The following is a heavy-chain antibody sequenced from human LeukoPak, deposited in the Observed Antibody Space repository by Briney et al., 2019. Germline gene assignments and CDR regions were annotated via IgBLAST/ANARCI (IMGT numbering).Heavy chain of an antibody. CDR3: AREISRFRI. Sequence: TGGSLRLSCAASGFTVSSSNYMNWVRQAPGKGLEWVSGIYTGGTTYYTDSVKGRFAISRDNPNNTLYLQMHSLRAEDTAVYYCAREISRFRIWGQGTLVTVSS. CDR1: GFTVSSSNY. V-gene: IGHV3-66*01. D-gene: IGHD2-15*01. CDR2: IYTGGTT. J-gene: IGHJ4*02.